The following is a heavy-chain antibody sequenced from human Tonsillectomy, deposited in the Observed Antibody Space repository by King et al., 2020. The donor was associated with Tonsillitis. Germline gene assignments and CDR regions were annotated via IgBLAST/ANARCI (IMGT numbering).Heavy chain of an antibody. J-gene: IGHJ4*02. Sequence: HVQLVESGGGVVQPGRSLRLSCAASGFTFSSYAMHWVRQAPGKGLEWVAVISYDGSNKFCADSVKGRFTISRDNSKNTLYLQMNSLRAEDTAVYFCARGILGAPDYWGQGTLVTVSS. V-gene: IGHV3-30-3*01. CDR3: ARGILGAPDY. D-gene: IGHD3-3*01. CDR1: GFTFSSYA. CDR2: ISYDGSNK.